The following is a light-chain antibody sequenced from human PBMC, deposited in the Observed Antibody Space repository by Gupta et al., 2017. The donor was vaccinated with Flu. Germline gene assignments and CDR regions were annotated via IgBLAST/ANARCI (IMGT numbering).Light chain of an antibody. CDR1: QGISNS. J-gene: IGKJ4*01. CDR2: AAS. CDR3: QQYYSYPLT. Sequence: DFPLTLSPSYLSAAVGDSVTITVLASQGISNSLAWYQQKPGKVPQLLIYAASTLQTGVPSRFSGSGSGTDFTLTISSLQPEDFATYYCQQYYSYPLTFGGGTKVEMK. V-gene: IGKV1-27*01.